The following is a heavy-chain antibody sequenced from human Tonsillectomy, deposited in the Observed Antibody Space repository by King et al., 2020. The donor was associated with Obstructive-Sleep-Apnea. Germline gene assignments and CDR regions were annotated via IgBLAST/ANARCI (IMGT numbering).Heavy chain of an antibody. D-gene: IGHD1-26*01. CDR3: ARNTEHYYYYGMDV. V-gene: IGHV4-59*08. CDR1: GDSISSYY. CDR2: IDYSGST. Sequence: VQLQESGPGLVKPSETLSLTCTVSGDSISSYYWSWIRQPPGKGLEWIGYIDYSGSTKYNPYLKSRVTISVDTSKNQLSLKLSSVTAADTAVYYCARNTEHYYYYGMDVWGQGTTVTVSS. J-gene: IGHJ6*02.